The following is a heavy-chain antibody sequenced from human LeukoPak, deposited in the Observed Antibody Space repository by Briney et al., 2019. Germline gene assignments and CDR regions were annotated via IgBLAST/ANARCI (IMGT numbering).Heavy chain of an antibody. CDR1: GFTVSSNY. D-gene: IGHD5-18*01. J-gene: IGHJ4*02. CDR2: IYSGGST. CDR3: AREGLYSYGYSY. V-gene: IGHV3-53*01. Sequence: GGSLRLSCAASGFTVSSNYMSWVRQAPGKGLEWVSVIYSGGSTYYADSVKGRFTISRDNSKNTLYLQMNSLRAEDTAVYYCAREGLYSYGYSYWGQGTLVTVSS.